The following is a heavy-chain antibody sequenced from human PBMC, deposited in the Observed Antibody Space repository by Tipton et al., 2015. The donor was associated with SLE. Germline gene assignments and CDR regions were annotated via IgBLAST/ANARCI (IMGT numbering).Heavy chain of an antibody. D-gene: IGHD3-10*01. J-gene: IGHJ6*03. V-gene: IGHV4-61*01. CDR2: IYDSGRT. Sequence: TLSLTCTVSGGSISSGSYYWSWIRQPPGKGLEWIGYIYDSGRTNYEPSLKSRVTMSIGTSKNQFSLKLNSVTAADTAVYYCARGGAVYYYYYYMDVWGKGTTVTVSS. CDR1: GGSISSGSYY. CDR3: ARGGAVYYYYYYMDV.